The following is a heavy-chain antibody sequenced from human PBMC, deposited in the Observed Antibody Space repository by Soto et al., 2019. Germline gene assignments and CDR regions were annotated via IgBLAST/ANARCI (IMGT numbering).Heavy chain of an antibody. D-gene: IGHD6-19*01. J-gene: IGHJ4*02. CDR2: IYYSGST. CDR1: GGSISSYY. V-gene: IGHV4-59*01. Sequence: SETLSLTCTVSGGSISSYYWSWIRQPPGKGLEWIGYIYYSGSTNYNPSLKSRVTISVDTSKNQFSLKLSSVTAADTAVYYCARVEYSSGWIDYWGQGTLVTVSS. CDR3: ARVEYSSGWIDY.